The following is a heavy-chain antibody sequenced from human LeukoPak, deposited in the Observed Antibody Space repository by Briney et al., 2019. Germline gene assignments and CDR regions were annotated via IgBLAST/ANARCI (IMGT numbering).Heavy chain of an antibody. CDR2: VDPEDGET. J-gene: IGHJ4*02. CDR1: GYTFTDYY. Sequence: ASVKVSCKVSGYTFTDYYMHWVQQAPGKGLEWMGLVDPEDGETIYAEKFQGRVTITADTSTDTAYMELSSLRSEDTAVCYCATSSSNYGTYHDYWGQGTLVTVSS. V-gene: IGHV1-69-2*01. CDR3: ATSSSNYGTYHDY. D-gene: IGHD4-11*01.